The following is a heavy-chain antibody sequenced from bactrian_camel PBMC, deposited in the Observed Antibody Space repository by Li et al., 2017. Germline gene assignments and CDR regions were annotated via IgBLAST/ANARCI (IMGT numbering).Heavy chain of an antibody. D-gene: IGHD3*01. CDR1: GFAFAKSP. J-gene: IGHJ4*01. Sequence: VQLVESGGGLVQPGGSLRLSCAASGFAFAKSPMAWVRQAPGKGLEWVSSISMSGMYTDYADFVKGRFTIPRVNAKNTLSLQMNSLKLEDTAMYYCAAEGCYGLGYLADYWGQGTQVTVS. CDR3: AAEGCYGLGYLADY. CDR2: ISMSGMYT. V-gene: IGHV3S31*01.